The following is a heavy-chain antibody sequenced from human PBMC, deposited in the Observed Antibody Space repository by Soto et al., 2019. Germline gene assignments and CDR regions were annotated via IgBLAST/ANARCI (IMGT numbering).Heavy chain of an antibody. J-gene: IGHJ1*01. CDR1: GGSVSSGGYY. CDR3: ARDSGSYRGSEYFQH. D-gene: IGHD1-26*01. V-gene: IGHV4-31*03. CDR2: IYYYGST. Sequence: SETLSLTCTVSGGSVSSGGYYWSWIRQHPGKGLEWIGYIYYYGSTYYNPSLKSRVTISVDTSKNQFSLKLSSVTAADTAVYYCARDSGSYRGSEYFQHWGPGPLVSVSS.